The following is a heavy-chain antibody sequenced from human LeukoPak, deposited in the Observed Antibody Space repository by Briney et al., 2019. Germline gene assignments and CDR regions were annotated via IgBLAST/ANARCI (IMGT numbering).Heavy chain of an antibody. Sequence: SETLSLTCTASGGSISSYYWRWIRQPPGKGLEWIGYIFYSGSTNYNPSLKSRVTISVDTSKNQFPLKLSSVTAADTAVYYCARTPGSYDAFDIWGQGTMVTVSS. CDR1: GGSISSYY. V-gene: IGHV4-59*08. CDR3: ARTPGSYDAFDI. CDR2: IFYSGST. J-gene: IGHJ3*02. D-gene: IGHD1-26*01.